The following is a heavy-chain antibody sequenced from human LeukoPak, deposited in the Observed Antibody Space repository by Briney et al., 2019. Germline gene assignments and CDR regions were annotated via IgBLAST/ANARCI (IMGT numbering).Heavy chain of an antibody. CDR3: ARDIRSGWYGSGSL. Sequence: PGGSLRLSCAASGFTFSSYAMSWVRQGPAKGLEWVSAISGRGGSTYYADSVKGRFTISRDNAKNSLYLQMNSLRAEDTAVYYCARDIRSGWYGSGSLWGQGTLVTVSS. CDR2: ISGRGGST. CDR1: GFTFSSYA. V-gene: IGHV3-23*01. J-gene: IGHJ4*02. D-gene: IGHD6-19*01.